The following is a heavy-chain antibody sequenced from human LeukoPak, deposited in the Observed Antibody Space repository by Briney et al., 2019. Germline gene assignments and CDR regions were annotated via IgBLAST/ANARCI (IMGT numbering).Heavy chain of an antibody. D-gene: IGHD3-3*01. J-gene: IGHJ4*02. V-gene: IGHV3-15*01. Sequence: PGGSLRLSCPASGFTFSNSWMGWVRQAPGKGLDWVGRIKSKTDGGTTDYAAPVKGRFTISRDDSKNTLYLQMNSLKTEDTAVYYCTTDADDFWSGTYYFDYWGQGTLVTVSS. CDR3: TTDADDFWSGTYYFDY. CDR1: GFTFSNSW. CDR2: IKSKTDGGTT.